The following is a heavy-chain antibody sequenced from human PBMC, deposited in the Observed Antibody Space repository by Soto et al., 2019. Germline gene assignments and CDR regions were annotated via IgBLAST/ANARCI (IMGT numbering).Heavy chain of an antibody. Sequence: ASVKVSCKASGYIFTGYYMHWVRQAPGQGLEWMGWINPNSGDTNYTQKFQGWVTMTRDTSISTAYMELSRLRSDDTAVYYCATSRISIAVAGETEYYFDYWGQGTPVAVSS. CDR1: GYIFTGYY. CDR3: ATSRISIAVAGETEYYFDY. CDR2: INPNSGDT. J-gene: IGHJ4*02. D-gene: IGHD6-19*01. V-gene: IGHV1-2*04.